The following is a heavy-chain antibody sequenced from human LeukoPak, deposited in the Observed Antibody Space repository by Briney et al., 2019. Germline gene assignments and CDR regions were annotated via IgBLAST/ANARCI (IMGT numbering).Heavy chain of an antibody. Sequence: GGSLRLSCAASGFTFGMIWVRQAPGKGLEWVSAISGSGGSTYYADSVKGRFTTSRDNSKNTLYLQMNSLRAEDTAVYSCAKGGGSSYYYYMDVWGKGTTVTISS. CDR1: GFTFG. V-gene: IGHV3-23*01. J-gene: IGHJ6*03. CDR3: AKGGGSSYYYYMDV. CDR2: ISGSGGST. D-gene: IGHD6-13*01.